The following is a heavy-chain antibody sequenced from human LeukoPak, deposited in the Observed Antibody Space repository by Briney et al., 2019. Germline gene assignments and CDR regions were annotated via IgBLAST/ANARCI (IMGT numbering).Heavy chain of an antibody. D-gene: IGHD3-10*01. V-gene: IGHV4-59*10. CDR3: ARARFGELAS. Sequence: SETLSLTCAVYGGSFSGYYWNWIRQPAGKGLEWIGRIFISGSTNYNPSLKSRVTISLDTSKNQFSLKLSSVTAADTAVYYCARARFGELASWGQGTLVTVSS. J-gene: IGHJ4*02. CDR2: IFISGST. CDR1: GGSFSGYY.